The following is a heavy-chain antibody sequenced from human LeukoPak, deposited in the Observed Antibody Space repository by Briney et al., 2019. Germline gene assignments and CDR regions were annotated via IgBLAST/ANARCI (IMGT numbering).Heavy chain of an antibody. CDR3: ARDPSITMVRGVIITAPHGMDV. J-gene: IGHJ6*02. CDR1: EFTFSSYS. V-gene: IGHV3-30*03. Sequence: GGSLRLSCAASEFTFSSYSMNWVRQAPGKGLEWVAVISYDGSNKYYADSVKGRFTISRDNSKNTLYLQMNSLRAEDTAVYYCARDPSITMVRGVIITAPHGMDVWGQGTTVTVSS. D-gene: IGHD3-10*01. CDR2: ISYDGSNK.